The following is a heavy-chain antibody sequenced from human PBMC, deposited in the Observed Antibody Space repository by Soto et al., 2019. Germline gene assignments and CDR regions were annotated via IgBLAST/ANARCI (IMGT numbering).Heavy chain of an antibody. V-gene: IGHV3-23*01. CDR1: GFTFSSYA. D-gene: IGHD6-13*01. Sequence: PGGSLRLSCAASGFTFSSYAMSWVRPAPGKGLEWVSAISGSGGSTYYADSVKGRFTISRDNSKNTLYLQMNSLRAEDTAVYYCAKRVSPAAGRVPYFDYWGQGTLVTVSS. J-gene: IGHJ4*02. CDR3: AKRVSPAAGRVPYFDY. CDR2: ISGSGGST.